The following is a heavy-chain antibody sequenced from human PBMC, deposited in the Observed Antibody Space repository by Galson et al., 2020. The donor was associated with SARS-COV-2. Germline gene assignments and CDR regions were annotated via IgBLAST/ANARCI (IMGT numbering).Heavy chain of an antibody. D-gene: IGHD3-9*01. CDR2: IYYSGST. CDR1: GGSISSYY. CDR3: ARDLGIFQPLGAFDI. Sequence: SETLSLTCTVSGGSISSYYWSWIRQPPGKGLEWIGYIYYSGSTNYNPSFKSRVTISVDTSKNQFSLKLSSVTAADTAVYYCARDLGIFQPLGAFDIWGQGTMVTVSS. J-gene: IGHJ3*02. V-gene: IGHV4-59*01.